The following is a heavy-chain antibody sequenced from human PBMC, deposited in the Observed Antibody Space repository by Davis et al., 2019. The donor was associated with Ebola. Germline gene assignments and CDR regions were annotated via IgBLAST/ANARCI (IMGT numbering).Heavy chain of an antibody. D-gene: IGHD1-14*01. CDR2: ISYDGSDK. V-gene: IGHV3-30*03. J-gene: IGHJ2*01. CDR3: ARDLPGGDWYFDL. Sequence: GESLKISCAASGFTFRSYGMHWVRQAPGKGLEWVAVISYDGSDKYYADSVKGRFTISRDNSKNTLYLQMSSLRAEDTAVYYCARDLPGGDWYFDLWGRGTLVTVSS. CDR1: GFTFRSYG.